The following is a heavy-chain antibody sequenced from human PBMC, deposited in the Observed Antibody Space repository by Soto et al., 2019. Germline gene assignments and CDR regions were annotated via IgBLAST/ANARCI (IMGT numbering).Heavy chain of an antibody. D-gene: IGHD2-15*01. V-gene: IGHV1-46*01. J-gene: IGHJ6*02. Sequence: ASVKVSCKASGYTFTNYNVHWVRQAPGQGLEWMGIINPSGGSTSYAQKFQGRVTMTRDTSTSTVYMELSSLRSEDTAVYYCARDQAVEVVYGMDVWGQGTTVTVSS. CDR1: GYTFTNYN. CDR3: ARDQAVEVVYGMDV. CDR2: INPSGGST.